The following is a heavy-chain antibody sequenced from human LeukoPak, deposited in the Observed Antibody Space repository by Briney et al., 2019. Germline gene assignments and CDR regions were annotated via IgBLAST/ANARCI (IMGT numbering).Heavy chain of an antibody. CDR2: ISSSSSTI. CDR3: ASPGRPYYYYGMDV. CDR1: GFTFSSYS. Sequence: PGGSLRLSCAASGFTFSSYSMNCVRQAPGKGLEWVSYISSSSSTIYYADSVKGRFTISRDNAKNSLYLQMNSLRDEDTAVYYCASPGRPYYYYGMDVWGQGTTVTVSS. J-gene: IGHJ6*02. V-gene: IGHV3-48*02.